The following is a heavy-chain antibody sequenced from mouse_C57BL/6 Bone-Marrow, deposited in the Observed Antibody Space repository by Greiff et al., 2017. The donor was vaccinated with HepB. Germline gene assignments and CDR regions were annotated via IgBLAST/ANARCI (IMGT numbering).Heavy chain of an antibody. D-gene: IGHD1-1*02. CDR2: INPNNGGT. CDR3: ASLYGEFDY. Sequence: EVKLMESGPELVKPGASVKIPCKASGYTFTDYNMDWVKQSHGKSLEWIGDINPNNGGTIYNQKFKGKATLTVDKSSSTAYMELRSLTSEDTAVYYCASLYGEFDYWGQGTTLTVSS. CDR1: GYTFTDYN. V-gene: IGHV1-18*01. J-gene: IGHJ2*01.